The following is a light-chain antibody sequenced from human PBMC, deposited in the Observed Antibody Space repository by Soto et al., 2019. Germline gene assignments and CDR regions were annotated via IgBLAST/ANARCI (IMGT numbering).Light chain of an antibody. CDR2: AAS. CDR3: QQNYSPPPIT. V-gene: IGKV1-9*01. J-gene: IGKJ5*01. CDR1: QDIAIY. Sequence: IQLTQSPSSLSASVGDRVAITCRASQDIAIYLAWYQQKPGEAPKLLIYAASTLYGGVPSRFSGSGSGTDFTLTISSLQTEDFATYYCQQNYSPPPITFGQGTRLEIK.